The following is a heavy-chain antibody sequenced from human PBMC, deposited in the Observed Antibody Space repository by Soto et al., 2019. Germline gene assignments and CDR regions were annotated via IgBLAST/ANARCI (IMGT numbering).Heavy chain of an antibody. CDR3: TTAGNYRSDN. CDR2: INPDGRTI. D-gene: IGHD1-1*01. CDR1: AFSFSTSW. V-gene: IGHV3-74*01. J-gene: IGHJ4*02. Sequence: GGSLRLSCAASAFSFSTSWMHWVRQAPGEGLVWVSRINPDGRTINYADSVKGRFTISRDNAKNTLYLQMNILRVEDTAVYFWTTAGNYRSDNWGLGTLVTGSS.